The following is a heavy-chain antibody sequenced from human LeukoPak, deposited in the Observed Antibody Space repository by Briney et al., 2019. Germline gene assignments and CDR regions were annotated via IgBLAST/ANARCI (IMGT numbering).Heavy chain of an antibody. D-gene: IGHD3-16*01. CDR1: GFTFNSYV. J-gene: IGHJ6*02. CDR3: ARVNTNYYVPVNYGMDV. CDR2: IWYDGGNK. Sequence: GGSLRLSCAASGFTFNSYVMHWVRQAPGKGLEWVALIWYDGGNKYYADSVKGRFTISRDNSQNTLYLQMNSLRAEDTAVYYCARVNTNYYVPVNYGMDVWGQGTTVTVSS. V-gene: IGHV3-33*01.